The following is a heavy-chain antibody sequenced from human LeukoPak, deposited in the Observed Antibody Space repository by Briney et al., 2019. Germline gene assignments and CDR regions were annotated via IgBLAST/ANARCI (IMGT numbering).Heavy chain of an antibody. CDR2: INYSGKT. V-gene: IGHV4-39*02. CDR3: ARETEEVYSRSWGLYDSYYYMDA. D-gene: IGHD2-21*01. Sequence: SETLSLTCSVSGGAVSGGSITSSDYYWGWIRQPPGKGQEWMGSINYSGKTYYSPSLKSRISISVATAKNEFSLKLHSVTAADTAVYYCARETEEVYSRSWGLYDSYYYMDAWGNGTTVTVS. CDR1: GGAVSGGSITSSDYY. J-gene: IGHJ6*03.